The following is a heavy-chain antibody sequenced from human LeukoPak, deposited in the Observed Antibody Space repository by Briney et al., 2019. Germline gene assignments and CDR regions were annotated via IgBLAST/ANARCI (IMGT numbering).Heavy chain of an antibody. J-gene: IGHJ6*02. D-gene: IGHD3-10*01. V-gene: IGHV3-23*01. CDR2: ISDSGGST. CDR3: AKVPYSDYGAGRPPFMDV. Sequence: GGSLRLSCAASGFTFSSYAMSWVRQGPGKGLEWVSTISDSGGSTYYADSVKGRFTISRDNSKNTLYLQMNSLRDEDTAVYYCAKVPYSDYGAGRPPFMDVWGQGTTVAIPS. CDR1: GFTFSSYA.